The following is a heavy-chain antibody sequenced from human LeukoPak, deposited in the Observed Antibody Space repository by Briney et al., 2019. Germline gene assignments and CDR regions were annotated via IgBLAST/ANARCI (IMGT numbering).Heavy chain of an antibody. CDR3: ARDSTYYDFWSGYSTTYYYYMDV. V-gene: IGHV4-4*07. CDR2: IYTSGST. J-gene: IGHJ6*03. D-gene: IGHD3-3*01. CDR1: GGSISSYY. Sequence: SETLSLTCTVSGGSISSYYWSWIRQPAGKGLEWIGRIYTSGSTNYNPSLKSRVTMSVDTSKNQFSLKLSSVTAADTAVYYCARDSTYYDFWSGYSTTYYYYMDVWGKGTTVTVSS.